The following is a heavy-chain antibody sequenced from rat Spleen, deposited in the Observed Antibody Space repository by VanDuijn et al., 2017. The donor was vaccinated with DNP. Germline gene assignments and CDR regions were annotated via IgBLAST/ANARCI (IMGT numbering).Heavy chain of an antibody. D-gene: IGHD5-1*01. CDR1: GFSLTSYHV. J-gene: IGHJ2*01. Sequence: VQLKESGPGLVQPSQPLSLTCTVSGFSLTSYHVHWVRQPPGNKLEWMGYVTNAGSTHYNPSLKSRISITTDTSKNQFFLQVNSVDTEDTATYYCAIQLGVFDYWDQGVMVTVSS. CDR3: AIQLGVFDY. CDR2: VTNAGST. V-gene: IGHV3-3*01.